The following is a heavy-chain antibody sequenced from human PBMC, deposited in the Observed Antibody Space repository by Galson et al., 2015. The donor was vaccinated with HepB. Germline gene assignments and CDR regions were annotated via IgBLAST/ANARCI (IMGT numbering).Heavy chain of an antibody. CDR1: GFTFSSYA. V-gene: IGHV3-23*01. CDR2: IGSDGSST. D-gene: IGHD3-10*01. CDR3: AKELGVRGKYSYYGMNF. J-gene: IGHJ6*02. Sequence: SLRLSCAASGFTFSSYAMSWVRQAPGKGLEWVSAIGSDGSSTFYADSVKGRSTISRDNSGNTLYLQMNSLRAEDTAIYYCAKELGVRGKYSYYGMNFWGQGTTVP.